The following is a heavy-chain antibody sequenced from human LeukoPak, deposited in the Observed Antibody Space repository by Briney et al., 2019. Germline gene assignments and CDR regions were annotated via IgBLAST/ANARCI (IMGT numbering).Heavy chain of an antibody. CDR3: ASPYSGTYSYFDC. Sequence: HPGGSLRLSCAASGFTFSTYAMHWVRQAPGKGLEWVAVTSYDGSNKYYADSVKGRFTISRDNSKNTLYLQMNSLRAEDTAVYYCASPYSGTYSYFDCWGQGTLVTVSS. CDR1: GFTFSTYA. J-gene: IGHJ4*02. CDR2: TSYDGSNK. V-gene: IGHV3-30-3*01. D-gene: IGHD1-26*01.